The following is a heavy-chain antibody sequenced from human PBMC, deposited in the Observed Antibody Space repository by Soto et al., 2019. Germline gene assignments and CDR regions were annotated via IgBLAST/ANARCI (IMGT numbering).Heavy chain of an antibody. CDR1: GGSVSSSFFY. CDR2: IYYTGTT. CDR3: ARLKTSSGWSLFDS. J-gene: IGHJ4*02. Sequence: SETLSLTCTVSGGSVSSSFFYWSWVRQPPGQRLEWIGYIYYTGTTNYNPSLASRVAMSVDTSKKQFTLNLRSLTAADTARYYCARLKTSSGWSLFDSWGQGMLVTVSS. D-gene: IGHD6-13*01. V-gene: IGHV4-61*01.